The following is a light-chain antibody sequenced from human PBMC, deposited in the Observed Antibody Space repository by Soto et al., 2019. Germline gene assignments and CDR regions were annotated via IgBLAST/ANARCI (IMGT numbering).Light chain of an antibody. Sequence: DIVMTQSPDSLAVSLGERATINCKSSQHVLYSSNNKNCLAWYQQKPGQPPKLLIYWASTRESGVPDRFSGSGSGTDFTLTISSLQAEDVAVYYCQQYYTTPHTFGQGTKLEIK. CDR2: WAS. CDR1: QHVLYSSNNKNC. J-gene: IGKJ2*01. V-gene: IGKV4-1*01. CDR3: QQYYTTPHT.